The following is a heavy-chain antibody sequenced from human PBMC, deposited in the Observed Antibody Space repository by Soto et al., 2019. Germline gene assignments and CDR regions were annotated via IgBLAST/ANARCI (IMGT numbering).Heavy chain of an antibody. Sequence: ASVKVSCKASGYTFTSYGISWVRQAPGQGLEWMGWISAYNGNTNYAQKLQGRVTMTTDTSTSTAYMELRSLRSDDTAVYYCARVLRASSADPYSSSWYNYYYYYGMDVWGQGTTVTVSS. CDR1: GYTFTSYG. D-gene: IGHD6-13*01. CDR2: ISAYNGNT. V-gene: IGHV1-18*01. J-gene: IGHJ6*02. CDR3: ARVLRASSADPYSSSWYNYYYYYGMDV.